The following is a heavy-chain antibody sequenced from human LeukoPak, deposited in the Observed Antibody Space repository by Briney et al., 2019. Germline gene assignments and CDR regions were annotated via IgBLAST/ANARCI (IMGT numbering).Heavy chain of an antibody. Sequence: SETLSLTCTVSGGSISSGDNYWSWIRQPPGKGLEWIGYIYYSGSTYYNPSLKSRVTISVDTSKNQISLKLSSMSAADTAVYYCARGDLYSSSWYNWGQGTLVTVSS. V-gene: IGHV4-30-4*08. CDR3: ARGDLYSSSWYN. J-gene: IGHJ4*01. D-gene: IGHD6-13*01. CDR1: GGSISSGDNY. CDR2: IYYSGST.